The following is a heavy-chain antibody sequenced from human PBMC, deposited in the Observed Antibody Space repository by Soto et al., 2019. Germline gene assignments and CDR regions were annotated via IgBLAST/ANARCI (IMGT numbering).Heavy chain of an antibody. J-gene: IGHJ3*02. CDR1: GFSFSTYG. CDR3: ARDMMGRRVTPFDI. V-gene: IGHV3-33*01. D-gene: IGHD3-16*01. CDR2: IWYDGSNS. Sequence: PGGFLRLSCAASGFSFSTYGMHWVRQAPGKGLEWLAIIWYDGSNSYYADSVKGRFTVSRDNSKNTLYLQMYSLRAEDTAVYYCARDMMGRRVTPFDIWGQGTMVTVSS.